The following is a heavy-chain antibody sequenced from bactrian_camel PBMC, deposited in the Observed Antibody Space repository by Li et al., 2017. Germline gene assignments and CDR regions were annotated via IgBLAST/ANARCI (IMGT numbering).Heavy chain of an antibody. CDR1: GSAMCKYS. D-gene: IGHD1*01. CDR2: IDSIGEP. J-gene: IGHJ4*01. Sequence: HVQLVESGGGSVQAGGSLRLSCVVSGSAMCKYSIEWYRQAPDKHRESVAWIDSIGEPTVRDFARGRFSISQDISQDNTEGTVWLHIPNLKPDDSGMYYCAADPVGGGRCMAGLHGELQYQYWGQGTQVTVS. V-gene: IGHV3S53*01. CDR3: AADPVGGGRCMAGLHGELQYQY.